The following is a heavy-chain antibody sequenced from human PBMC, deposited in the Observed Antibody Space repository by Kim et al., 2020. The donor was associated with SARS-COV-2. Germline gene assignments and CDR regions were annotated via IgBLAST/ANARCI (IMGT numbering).Heavy chain of an antibody. V-gene: IGHV4-34*01. J-gene: IGHJ4*02. Sequence: SETLSLTCAVYGGSFSGYYWSWIRQPPGKGLEWIGEINHSGSTNYNPSLKSRVTISVDTSKNQFSLKLSSVTAADTAVYYCARAYYPLRTGPLSYWGQGTLVTVSS. CDR2: INHSGST. D-gene: IGHD3-10*01. CDR3: ARAYYPLRTGPLSY. CDR1: GGSFSGYY.